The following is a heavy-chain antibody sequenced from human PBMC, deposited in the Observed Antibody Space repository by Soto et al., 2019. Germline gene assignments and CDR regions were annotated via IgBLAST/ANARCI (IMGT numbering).Heavy chain of an antibody. CDR3: ARDDITMIVVAKKDAFDI. D-gene: IGHD3-22*01. V-gene: IGHV1-18*01. CDR2: ISAYNGNT. CDR1: GYTFTSYG. Sequence: GGSVKGSCKASGYTFTSYGINWVRQAPGQGLEWMGWISAYNGNTNYAQKLQGRVTMTTDTSTSTAYMELRSLRSDDTAVYYCARDDITMIVVAKKDAFDIWGQGTMVTVSS. J-gene: IGHJ3*02.